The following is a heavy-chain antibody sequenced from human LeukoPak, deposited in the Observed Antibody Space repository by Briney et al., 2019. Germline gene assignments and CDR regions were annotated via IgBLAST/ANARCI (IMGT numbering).Heavy chain of an antibody. V-gene: IGHV3-7*05. CDR1: GFTFSNYW. CDR2: IKQDGSEK. Sequence: GGSLRLSCAASGFTFSNYWMIWVRQAPGKGPEWVGNIKQDGSEKRYADSVRGRFSISRDNAQTSLYLQMNSLRAEDTAVYYCARASDPWLQLTWGQGTLVTVSS. CDR3: ARASDPWLQLT. J-gene: IGHJ5*02. D-gene: IGHD5-24*01.